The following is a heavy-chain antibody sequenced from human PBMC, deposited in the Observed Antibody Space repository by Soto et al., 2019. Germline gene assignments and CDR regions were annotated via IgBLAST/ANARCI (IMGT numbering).Heavy chain of an antibody. CDR1: GFAFSGYW. CDR2: IKQDGSEK. V-gene: IGHV3-7*01. J-gene: IGHJ4*02. Sequence: EVQLVESGGDLVQPGGSLRLSCAASGFAFSGYWMSWVRKAPGKGLEGVANIKQDGSEKYYVDSVKGRFTISRDNAKNSLYLQVNSLRVEDTAVYYCARATSVDAYWGQGTLVTVSS. CDR3: ARATSVDAY. D-gene: IGHD5-12*01.